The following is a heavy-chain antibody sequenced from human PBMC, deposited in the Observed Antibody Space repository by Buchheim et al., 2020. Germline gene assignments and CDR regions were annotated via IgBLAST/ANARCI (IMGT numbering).Heavy chain of an antibody. Sequence: QVQLQQWGAGLLKPSETLSLTCAVSGGSFSGYYWSWIRQPPGKGLEWIGEINHSGSTNYNPSLKSRVTISVDTSKNQFSLKLSSVTAADTAVYYCASSIVVPAAIRGEDYYYYYGMDVWGQGTT. J-gene: IGHJ6*02. CDR1: GGSFSGYY. CDR2: INHSGST. D-gene: IGHD2-2*01. V-gene: IGHV4-34*01. CDR3: ASSIVVPAAIRGEDYYYYYGMDV.